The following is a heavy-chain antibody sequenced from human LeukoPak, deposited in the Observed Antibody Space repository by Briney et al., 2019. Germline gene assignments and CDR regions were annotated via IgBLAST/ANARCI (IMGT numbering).Heavy chain of an antibody. CDR2: INSDGSST. J-gene: IGHJ4*02. CDR1: GFTFSSYW. Sequence: GGSLRLSCAASGFTFSSYWMHWVRQAPGKGLVWVSRINSDGSSTSYTDSVKGRFTISRDNAKNTLYLQMNSLRAEDTAVYYCARGPYSIAAAGTDYWGQGTLVTVSS. V-gene: IGHV3-74*01. CDR3: ARGPYSIAAAGTDY. D-gene: IGHD6-13*01.